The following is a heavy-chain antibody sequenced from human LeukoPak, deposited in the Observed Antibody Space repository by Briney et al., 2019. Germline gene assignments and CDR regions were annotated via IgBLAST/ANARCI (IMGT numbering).Heavy chain of an antibody. V-gene: IGHV3-30*04. J-gene: IGHJ4*02. CDR2: VSWDGRIY. Sequence: GRSLGLSRAASGFPLNTHAMHCARRASGKGWEWVAFVSWDGRIYSHADFVRGRFTISRDSSKNMLYLQMNSLRIEDTALYFCARDLSRTYTVDYWGQGTLVTVSS. CDR1: GFPLNTHA. D-gene: IGHD2-2*02. CDR3: ARDLSRTYTVDY.